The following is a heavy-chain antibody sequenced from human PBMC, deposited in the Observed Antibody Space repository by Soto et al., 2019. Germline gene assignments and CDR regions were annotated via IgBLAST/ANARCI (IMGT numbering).Heavy chain of an antibody. CDR2: IIPILGIA. CDR3: ATGLVVDYDIDY. D-gene: IGHD2-15*01. J-gene: IGHJ4*02. CDR1: VGTFRSYT. Sequence: QVQLVQSGAEVKKPGSSVKVSCKASVGTFRSYTISWVRQAPGQGLEWMGRIIPILGIANYAQKFQGRVTIPADKSTSTAYMELSSLRSEDTAVYYCATGLVVDYDIDYWGQGTLVTVSS. V-gene: IGHV1-69*02.